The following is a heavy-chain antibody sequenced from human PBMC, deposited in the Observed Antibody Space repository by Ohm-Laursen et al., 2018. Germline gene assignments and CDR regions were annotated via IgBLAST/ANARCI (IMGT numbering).Heavy chain of an antibody. J-gene: IGHJ5*02. V-gene: IGHV4-39*01. CDR3: ARHDDYYGSGSYYNNWFDP. CDR1: GGSISSGGYF. D-gene: IGHD3-10*01. CDR2: IYHSGST. Sequence: SETLSLTCTVSGGSISSGGYFWGWIRQPPGKGLEGIGTIYHSGSTNHNPSLKSRFTISLDTSKNQFSLNLSFVTAADTAVYYCARHDDYYGSGSYYNNWFDPWGQGTLVTVSS.